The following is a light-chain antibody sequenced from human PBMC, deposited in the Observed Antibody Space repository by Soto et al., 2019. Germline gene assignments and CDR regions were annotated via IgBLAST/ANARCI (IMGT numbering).Light chain of an antibody. CDR3: QQYNSYSGT. CDR2: KAS. CDR1: QSISSW. J-gene: IGKJ1*01. V-gene: IGKV1-5*03. Sequence: DIQMTQSPSTVSASVGDRVTITFRASQSISSWLAWYQQKPGKAPKLLIYKASSLESGVPSRFSGSGSGTEFTLTISSLQPDDFATYYCQQYNSYSGTFGQGTKVDIK.